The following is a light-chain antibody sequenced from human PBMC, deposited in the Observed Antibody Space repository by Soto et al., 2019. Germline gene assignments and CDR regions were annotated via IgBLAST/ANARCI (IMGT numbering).Light chain of an antibody. Sequence: ETVLTQSPGTLSLSPGERATLSCRASQSVSSNYLAWYQQKPGQAPRLPIHGASSRAAGIPDRFSGSGSGTDFTLTISRLEPEDFAVYYCQQYGSSSGTFGPGTKVDIK. V-gene: IGKV3-20*01. CDR2: GAS. J-gene: IGKJ3*01. CDR1: QSVSSNY. CDR3: QQYGSSSGT.